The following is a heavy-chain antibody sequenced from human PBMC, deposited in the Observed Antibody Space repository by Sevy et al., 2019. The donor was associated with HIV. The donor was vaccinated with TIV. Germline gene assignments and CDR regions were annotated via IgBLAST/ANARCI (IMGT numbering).Heavy chain of an antibody. Sequence: GGSLRLTCAASGFTFNFHGMHWVRQAPGKGLEWVAFIWHDGSNKYMADSVKGRYTISRDNSKNTLFLQMNSLTVEDTAVYYCARETDNSARWLDPWGQGTLVTVSS. CDR1: GFTFNFHG. CDR3: ARETDNSARWLDP. J-gene: IGHJ5*02. CDR2: IWHDGSNK. D-gene: IGHD4-4*01. V-gene: IGHV3-30*02.